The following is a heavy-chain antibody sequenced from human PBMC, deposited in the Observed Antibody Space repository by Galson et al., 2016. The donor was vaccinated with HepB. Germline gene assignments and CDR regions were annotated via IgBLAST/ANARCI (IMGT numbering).Heavy chain of an antibody. J-gene: IGHJ3*02. D-gene: IGHD3-16*01. CDR3: GRGEWGHFDI. V-gene: IGHV4-39*02. CDR2: IYYTGNT. Sequence: SETLSLTCTVSGGSISGSSYYWGWIRQPPGKGLEWIGSIYYTGNTYYNPSLKSRVTISVDTSKNLFSLKLSSVTAADTAVYYCGRGEWGHFDIWGQGTMVTVSS. CDR1: GGSISGSSYY.